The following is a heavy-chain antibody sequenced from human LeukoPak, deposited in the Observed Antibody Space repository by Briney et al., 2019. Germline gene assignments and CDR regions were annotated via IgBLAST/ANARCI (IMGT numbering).Heavy chain of an antibody. J-gene: IGHJ6*02. CDR1: GGSISSYY. V-gene: IGHV4-59*01. D-gene: IGHD4-11*01. CDR3: ARGDMTTNYYYGMDV. Sequence: SETLSLTCTVSGGSISSYYWSWIRQPPGKGLEWIGYIYYSGSTNYNPSLKSRVTISVDTSKNQFSLKLSSVAAAGTAVYYCARGDMTTNYYYGMDVWGQGTTVTVSS. CDR2: IYYSGST.